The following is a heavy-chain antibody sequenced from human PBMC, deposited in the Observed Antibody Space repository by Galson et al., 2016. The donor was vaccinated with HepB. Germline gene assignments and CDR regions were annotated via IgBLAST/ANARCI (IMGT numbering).Heavy chain of an antibody. J-gene: IGHJ4*02. V-gene: IGHV3-7*03. CDR2: IKQDGSEK. Sequence: SLRLSCAASGFTFSSSWMSWVRQAPGKGLEWVAHIKQDGSEKYAVDSVNGRFTISRDNAKNSLYLQINSLSAEDTAVYYCARDRGGTYSNGFDYWGQGTKVTVST. CDR3: ARDRGGTYSNGFDY. D-gene: IGHD1-1*01. CDR1: GFTFSSSW.